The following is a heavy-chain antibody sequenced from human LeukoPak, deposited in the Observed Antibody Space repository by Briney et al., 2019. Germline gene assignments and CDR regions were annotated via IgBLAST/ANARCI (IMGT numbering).Heavy chain of an antibody. J-gene: IGHJ4*02. CDR1: GFTVSSNY. CDR2: IYSGGST. CDR3: SRGGSGSPQIYY. Sequence: GGSLRLSCAASGFTVSSNYMSWVRQAPGKGLEWVSVIYSGGSTYYADSVKGRFTISRDNSKNTLYLQMNSLRAEDTAVYYCSRGGSGSPQIYYWGQGTLVTVSS. V-gene: IGHV3-53*01. D-gene: IGHD3-22*01.